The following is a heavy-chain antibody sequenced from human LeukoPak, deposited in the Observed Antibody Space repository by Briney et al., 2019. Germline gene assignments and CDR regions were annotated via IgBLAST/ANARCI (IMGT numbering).Heavy chain of an antibody. CDR3: ASPRRYFDWLLPFDY. CDR1: GFTFSSYA. J-gene: IGHJ4*02. CDR2: ISYDGSNK. V-gene: IGHV3-30-3*01. Sequence: GGSLRLSCAASGFTFSSYAMHWVRQAPGKGLEWVAVISYDGSNKYYADSVKGRFTISRDNSKNTLYLQMNSLRAEDTAVYYCASPRRYFDWLLPFDYWGQGTLVTVSS. D-gene: IGHD3-9*01.